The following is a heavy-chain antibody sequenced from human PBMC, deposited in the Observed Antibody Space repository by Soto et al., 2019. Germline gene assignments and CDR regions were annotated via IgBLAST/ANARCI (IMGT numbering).Heavy chain of an antibody. CDR1: GFTFSNYG. J-gene: IGHJ4*02. CDR3: VRSWAY. D-gene: IGHD6-13*01. Sequence: EVQLLESGGGLVQPGGSLRLSCAASGFTFSNYGMNWIRLAPGEGLEWVSTVSPALSTFYADSVRGRFTISRDNSKSTVELQMNGLRVDDTAIYYCVRSWAYWGRGTVVTVSS. V-gene: IGHV3-23*01. CDR2: VSPALST.